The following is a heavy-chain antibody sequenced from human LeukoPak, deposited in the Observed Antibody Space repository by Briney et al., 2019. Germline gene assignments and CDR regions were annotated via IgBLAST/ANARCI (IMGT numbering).Heavy chain of an antibody. CDR3: ARHAYGFWSGYPDY. CDR2: IYYSGST. Sequence: SETLSLTCTVSGGSISSYYWSWIRQPPGKGLEWIGYIYYSGSTNYNPSLKSRVTISVDTSKNQFSLKLSSVTAADTAVYYCARHAYGFWSGYPDYWGQGTLVTVSS. CDR1: GGSISSYY. J-gene: IGHJ4*02. D-gene: IGHD3-3*01. V-gene: IGHV4-59*08.